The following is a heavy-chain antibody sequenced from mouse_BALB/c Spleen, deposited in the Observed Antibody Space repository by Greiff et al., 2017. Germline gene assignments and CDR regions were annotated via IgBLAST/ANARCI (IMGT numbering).Heavy chain of an antibody. CDR2: ISSGSSTI. CDR3: ARSVVARDYAMDY. D-gene: IGHD1-1*01. Sequence: EVNLVESGGGLVQPGGSRKLSCAASGFTFSSFGMHWVRQAPEKGLEWVAYISSGSSTIYYAETVKGRFTISRDNPKNTLFLQMTSLRSEDTAMYYCARSVVARDYAMDYWGQGTSVTVSS. CDR1: GFTFSSFG. V-gene: IGHV5-17*02. J-gene: IGHJ4*01.